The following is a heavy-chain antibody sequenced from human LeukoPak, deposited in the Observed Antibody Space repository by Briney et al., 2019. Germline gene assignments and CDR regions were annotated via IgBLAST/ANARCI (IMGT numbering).Heavy chain of an antibody. V-gene: IGHV4-34*01. J-gene: IGHJ5*02. CDR3: ARGGTYYDFWSGYFSNWFDP. CDR1: GGSFSGYY. Sequence: SETLSLTCAVYGGSFSGYYWSWIRQPPGKGLEWIGEINHSGSTNYNPSLKSRVTISVDTSKNQFSLKLSSVTAADTAVYYCARGGTYYDFWSGYFSNWFDPWGQGTLVTVSS. D-gene: IGHD3-3*01. CDR2: INHSGST.